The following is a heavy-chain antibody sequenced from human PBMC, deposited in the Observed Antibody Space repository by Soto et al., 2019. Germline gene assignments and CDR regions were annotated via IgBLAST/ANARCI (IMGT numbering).Heavy chain of an antibody. D-gene: IGHD6-13*01. CDR2: IYYSGST. J-gene: IGHJ5*02. CDR1: GGSVSSGSYY. CDR3: ARNKIAAAGTLNWFDP. Sequence: PSETLSLTCTVSGGSVSSGSYYWSWIRQPPGKGLEWIGYIYYSGSTNYNPSLKSRVTISVDTSKNQLSLKLSSVTAADTAVYYCARNKIAAAGTLNWFDPWGQGTLVTVSS. V-gene: IGHV4-61*01.